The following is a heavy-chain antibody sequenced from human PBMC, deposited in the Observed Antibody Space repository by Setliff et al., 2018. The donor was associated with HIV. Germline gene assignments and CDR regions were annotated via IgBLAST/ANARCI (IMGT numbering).Heavy chain of an antibody. Sequence: ASVKVSCKVSGYTFTDYYIHWVQQAPGKGLEWMGLVDPEDGETIYAEKFQGRVTITADTSTDTAYMELSSLRSEDTAVYYCATPDLNYYDSSGYFTDWGQGTLVTVSS. CDR1: GYTFTDYY. J-gene: IGHJ4*02. CDR2: VDPEDGET. D-gene: IGHD3-22*01. CDR3: ATPDLNYYDSSGYFTD. V-gene: IGHV1-69-2*01.